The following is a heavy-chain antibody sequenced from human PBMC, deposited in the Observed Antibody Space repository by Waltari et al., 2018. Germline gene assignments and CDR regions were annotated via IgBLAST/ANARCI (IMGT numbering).Heavy chain of an antibody. V-gene: IGHV3-30*02. J-gene: IGHJ4*02. CDR1: GFTFSSYG. Sequence: QVQLVESGGGVVQPGGSLRLSCPASGFTFSSYGLHLVRQAPGKGLEWVAFIRYDGSNKYYADSVKGRFTISRDNSKNTLYLQMNSLRAEDTAVYYCAKGRQWLGRGLDYWGQGTLVTVSS. CDR3: AKGRQWLGRGLDY. CDR2: IRYDGSNK. D-gene: IGHD6-19*01.